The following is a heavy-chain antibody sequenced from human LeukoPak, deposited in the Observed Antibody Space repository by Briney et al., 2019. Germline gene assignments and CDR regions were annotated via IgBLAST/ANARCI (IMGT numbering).Heavy chain of an antibody. Sequence: GGSLRLSCAASGFTFSSYGMQWVRQAPGKGLEWVAVIWYDGSNKYYADSVKGRFTISRDNSKNTLYLQMNSLRAEDTAVYYCARLYYYDSSGSPRHMAVWGQGTTVTVSS. D-gene: IGHD3-22*01. CDR2: IWYDGSNK. CDR1: GFTFSSYG. CDR3: ARLYYYDSSGSPRHMAV. J-gene: IGHJ6*02. V-gene: IGHV3-33*01.